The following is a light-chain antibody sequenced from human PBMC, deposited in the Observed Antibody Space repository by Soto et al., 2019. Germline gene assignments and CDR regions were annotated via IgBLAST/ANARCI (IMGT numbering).Light chain of an antibody. CDR2: DAS. V-gene: IGKV3-11*01. Sequence: PGQRATLSCRASHTISSSYLAWYQQQPGQAPRLLIYDASNKATGIPARFSGSGSGTDFTLTISSLDPKDFAVYYCQQRSNWPGTFGQGTKVDIK. CDR3: QQRSNWPGT. CDR1: HTISSSY. J-gene: IGKJ1*01.